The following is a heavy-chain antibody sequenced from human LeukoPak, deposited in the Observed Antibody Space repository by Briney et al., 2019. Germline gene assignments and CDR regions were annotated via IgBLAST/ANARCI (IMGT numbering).Heavy chain of an antibody. CDR2: IYYCGST. D-gene: IGHD5-12*01. Sequence: GSLRLSCAASGFTFSTYSMNWVRQAPGKGLEWIGYIYYCGSTYYTPSLRGRVTISVDTSKNQFSLNLSSVTAADTAVYYCARGYSGYDFGGAVAVPFDYWGQGTLVTVSS. J-gene: IGHJ4*02. CDR3: ARGYSGYDFGGAVAVPFDY. V-gene: IGHV4-59*08. CDR1: GFTFSTYS.